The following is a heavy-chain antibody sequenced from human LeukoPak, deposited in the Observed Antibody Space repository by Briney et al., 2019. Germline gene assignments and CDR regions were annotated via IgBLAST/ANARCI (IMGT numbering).Heavy chain of an antibody. J-gene: IGHJ5*02. Sequence: GGSLRLSCAASGSTFSSFAMNWVRQAPGKGLEWVSTITGGGGGTYYADSVKGRFTISRDNSKNMLFLQMNSLGAEDTAVYYCAKQAVAGARNCFDPWGQGTLVTVSS. D-gene: IGHD6-19*01. V-gene: IGHV3-23*01. CDR3: AKQAVAGARNCFDP. CDR2: ITGGGGGT. CDR1: GSTFSSFA.